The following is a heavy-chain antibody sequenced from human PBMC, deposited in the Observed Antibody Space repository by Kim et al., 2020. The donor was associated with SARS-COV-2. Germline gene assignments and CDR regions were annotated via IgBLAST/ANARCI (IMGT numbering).Heavy chain of an antibody. CDR2: ISSGGSTR. V-gene: IGHV3-48*03. D-gene: IGHD6-13*01. J-gene: IGHJ5*02. CDR1: GFSFRSYE. CDR3: ARCLATSACGFDP. Sequence: GGSLRLSCAASGFSFRSYEMNWVRQAPGKGLEWVSYISSGGSTRYYAHSVKGRFTISRDNAKNSLYLQMNSLRVEDTALYYCARCLATSACGFDPWGQGTLVTVSS.